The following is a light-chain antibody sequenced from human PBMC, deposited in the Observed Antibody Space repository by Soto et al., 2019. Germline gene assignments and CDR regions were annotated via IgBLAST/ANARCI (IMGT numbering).Light chain of an antibody. CDR1: SSDVGGYNY. J-gene: IGLJ2*01. Sequence: QSVLTQPASVSGSPGQSITISCTGTSSDVGGYNYVSWYQQHPGKAPKLMIYDVSNRPSGVSNRFSGSKSGNTASLTISGLQADDEADYYCSSYTSRSTYVVFGGGTKVTVL. CDR3: SSYTSRSTYVV. CDR2: DVS. V-gene: IGLV2-14*01.